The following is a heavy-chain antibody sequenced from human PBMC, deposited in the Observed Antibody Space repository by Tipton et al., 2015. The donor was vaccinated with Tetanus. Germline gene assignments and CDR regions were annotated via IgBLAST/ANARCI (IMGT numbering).Heavy chain of an antibody. CDR3: ARDAMVRGAIDGYYFDY. D-gene: IGHD3-10*01. J-gene: IGHJ4*02. V-gene: IGHV1-46*01. Sequence: QVQLVQSGAEVKKPGASVKVSCKASGYTFTSYYMHWVRQAPGQGLEWMGIINPSGGSTSYAQKFQGRVTITADESTSTAYMELSSLRSEDTAVYYCARDAMVRGAIDGYYFDYWGQGTLVTVSS. CDR2: INPSGGST. CDR1: GYTFTSYY.